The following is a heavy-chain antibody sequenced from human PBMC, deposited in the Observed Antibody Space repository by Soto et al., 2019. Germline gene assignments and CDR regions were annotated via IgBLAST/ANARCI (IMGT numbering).Heavy chain of an antibody. CDR2: IFAGRLS. CDR3: ARELHSESLYLSLAAN. D-gene: IGHD3-16*01. Sequence: EVQLVESGGGLVQPGGSLRLSCAGSGFAVSRSYMTWVRQAPGKGLEWVSVIFAGRLSSYADSVKGRFMMYRETSNNTLFLQMNKLRAEDTAVYYCARELHSESLYLSLAANWGQGVLVTVSS. CDR1: GFAVSRSY. V-gene: IGHV3-66*01. J-gene: IGHJ4*02.